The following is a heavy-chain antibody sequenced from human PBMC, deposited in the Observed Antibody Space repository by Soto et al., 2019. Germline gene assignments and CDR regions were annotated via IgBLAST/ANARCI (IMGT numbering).Heavy chain of an antibody. CDR2: ISGSGGST. CDR3: AKKYYYDSSGYRPHYYYYYGMDV. CDR1: GFTFSSYA. D-gene: IGHD3-22*01. V-gene: IGHV3-23*01. J-gene: IGHJ6*02. Sequence: PGGSLRLSCAASGFTFSSYAMSWVRQAPGKGLEWISAISGSGGSTYYADSVKGRFTISRDNSKNTLYLQMNSLRAEDTAVYYCAKKYYYDSSGYRPHYYYYYGMDVWGQGTTVTVSS.